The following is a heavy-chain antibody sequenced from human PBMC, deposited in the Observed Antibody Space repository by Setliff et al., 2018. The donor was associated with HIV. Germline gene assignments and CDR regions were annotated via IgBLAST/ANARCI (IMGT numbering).Heavy chain of an antibody. D-gene: IGHD3-22*01. J-gene: IGHJ2*01. Sequence: SETLSLTCTVSGGSISSYYWSWIRQPPGKGLEWIGYIYYSGSTNYNPSLKSRVTISVDTSKNQFSLELSSVTAADTAVYYCAREGPRGYDSSGYYPYWYFDLWGRGTLVTVSS. CDR3: AREGPRGYDSSGYYPYWYFDL. CDR2: IYYSGST. V-gene: IGHV4-59*01. CDR1: GGSISSYY.